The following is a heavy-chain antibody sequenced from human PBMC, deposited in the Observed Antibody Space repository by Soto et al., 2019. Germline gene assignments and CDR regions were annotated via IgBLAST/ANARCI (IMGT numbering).Heavy chain of an antibody. V-gene: IGHV3-30*03. D-gene: IGHD5-12*01. Sequence: GGSLRLSCASSGFTFISYGMHWVRQAPGKGLEWVAFISYDGSNKYYADSVKGRFTISRDISKNTLYLQMISLRGEDTAVYYCARPRGGYPYYHYGMDVWGQGTTVTVSS. CDR3: ARPRGGYPYYHYGMDV. CDR2: ISYDGSNK. J-gene: IGHJ6*02. CDR1: GFTFISYG.